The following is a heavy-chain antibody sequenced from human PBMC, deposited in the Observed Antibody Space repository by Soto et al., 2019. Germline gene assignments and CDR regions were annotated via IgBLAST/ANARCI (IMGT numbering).Heavy chain of an antibody. CDR2: IYHSGST. CDR1: GGSVRSDSFY. Sequence: SETLSLTCTVSGGSVRSDSFYWSWIRQPPGKGLEWIAFIYHSGSTNYNPSLNSRVTISVDTSKNRFSLKLTSVTAADTAIYYCARARYDTSGYYDENYPEYWGQGTLVSVSS. D-gene: IGHD3-22*01. J-gene: IGHJ4*02. CDR3: ARARYDTSGYYDENYPEY. V-gene: IGHV4-61*01.